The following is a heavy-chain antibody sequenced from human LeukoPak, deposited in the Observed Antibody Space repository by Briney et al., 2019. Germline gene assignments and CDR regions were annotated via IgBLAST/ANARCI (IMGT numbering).Heavy chain of an antibody. D-gene: IGHD3-16*01. CDR3: ARDRVARGEVDY. CDR1: GYTFTSYY. J-gene: IGHJ4*02. CDR2: INPSGGST. Sequence: APVKVSCKASGYTFTSYYMHWVRQAPGQGLEWMGIINPSGGSTSYAQKFQGRVTMTRDTSTSTVYMELSSLRSEDTAVYYCARDRVARGEVDYWGQGTLVTVSS. V-gene: IGHV1-46*01.